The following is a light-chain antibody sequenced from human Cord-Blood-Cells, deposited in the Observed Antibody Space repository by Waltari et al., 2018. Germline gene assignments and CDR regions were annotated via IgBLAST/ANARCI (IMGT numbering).Light chain of an antibody. V-gene: IGLV2-23*01. J-gene: IGLJ2*01. CDR2: EGS. CDR1: SSDVGSYNL. CDR3: CSYAGSSTLV. Sequence: QSVLTQPASVSGSPGQSITISCTGTSSDVGSYNLVSWYQQHPGKAPKLMMYEGSKRASGVSNRFSGSKSGNTASLTISGLQAEDEADYYCCSYAGSSTLVFGGGTKLTVL.